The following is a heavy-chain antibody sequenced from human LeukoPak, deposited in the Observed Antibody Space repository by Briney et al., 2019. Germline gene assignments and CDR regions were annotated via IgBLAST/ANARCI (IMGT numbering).Heavy chain of an antibody. J-gene: IGHJ4*02. CDR1: GGYISSSSYY. D-gene: IGHD3-3*01. CDR2: IYYSGST. V-gene: IGHV4-39*07. Sequence: SETLSLTCTVSGGYISSSSYYWGWIRQPPGQGLEWIGSIYYSGSTYYNPSLKSRVTISEDWSKNQFSMQLTSVTAADAAVYYCARGTWSGYYFDYWGQGSLVTVSS. CDR3: ARGTWSGYYFDY.